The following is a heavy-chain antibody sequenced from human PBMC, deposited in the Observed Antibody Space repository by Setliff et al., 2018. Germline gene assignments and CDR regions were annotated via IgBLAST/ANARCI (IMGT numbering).Heavy chain of an antibody. D-gene: IGHD3-10*01. Sequence: GGSLRLSCAASGSVFGTYGMHWVRQAPGKGLDWVASVRFDGTYKVYGDSVKGRFTISRDNSENTLFLQMTSLRPEDTGVYYCAKVKKPLIRGSGFDYWGRGTLVTVSS. J-gene: IGHJ4*02. CDR2: VRFDGTYK. CDR3: AKVKKPLIRGSGFDY. V-gene: IGHV3-30*02. CDR1: GSVFGTYG.